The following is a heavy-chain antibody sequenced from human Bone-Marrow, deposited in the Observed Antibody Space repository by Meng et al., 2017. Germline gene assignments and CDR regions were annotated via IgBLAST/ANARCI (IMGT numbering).Heavy chain of an antibody. D-gene: IGHD6-19*01. CDR1: GITVSSNY. V-gene: IGHV3-66*01. CDR2: IGASYDT. CDR3: ARASIAVAGVDY. Sequence: EVQLVESGGGLVQPGGSLRLSCAASGITVSSNYMSWVRQAPGKGLEWVSAIGASYDTYYSGSVKGRFTISRDNAKNTLYLQMNSLRAEDTAVYYCARASIAVAGVDYWGQGTLVTVSS. J-gene: IGHJ4*02.